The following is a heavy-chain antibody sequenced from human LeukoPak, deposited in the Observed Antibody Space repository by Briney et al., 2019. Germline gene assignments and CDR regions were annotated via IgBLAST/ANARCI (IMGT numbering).Heavy chain of an antibody. J-gene: IGHJ4*02. CDR3: ARATKENYGGTYGY. D-gene: IGHD4-23*01. CDR2: IIPIFGTA. CDR1: GGTFSSYA. V-gene: IGHV1-69*01. Sequence: SVKVSCKASGGTFSSYAISWVRQAPGQGLEWMGGIIPIFGTANYAQKFQGRVTITADEFTSTAYMELSSLRSEDTAVYYCARATKENYGGTYGYWGQGTLVTVSS.